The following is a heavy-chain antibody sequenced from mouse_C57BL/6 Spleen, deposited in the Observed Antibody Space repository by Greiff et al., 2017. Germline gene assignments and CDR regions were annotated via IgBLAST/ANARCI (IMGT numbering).Heavy chain of an antibody. CDR3: ARSGYDYDGLFAY. CDR2: IYPGDGDT. V-gene: IGHV1-80*01. CDR1: GYAFSSYW. D-gene: IGHD2-4*01. J-gene: IGHJ3*01. Sequence: VKLMESGAELVKPGASVKISCKASGYAFSSYWMNWVKQRPGKGLEWIGQIYPGDGDTNYNGKFKGKATLTADKSSSTAYMQLSSLTSEDSAVYFCARSGYDYDGLFAYWGQGTLVTVSA.